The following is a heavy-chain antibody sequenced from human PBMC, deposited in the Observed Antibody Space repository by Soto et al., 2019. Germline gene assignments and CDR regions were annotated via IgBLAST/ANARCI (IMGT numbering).Heavy chain of an antibody. CDR3: ARSYGDLPDY. V-gene: IGHV4-59*08. Sequence: QVQLQESGPGLVKPSETLSLNCSVSGGYIGTYFWGWIRQPPGKGLEWIGHIYYSGSTSYNPSLRSRVTISLDTSKNQFSLRLRSVSAAVTAVYYCARSYGDLPDYWGQGTLVTVSS. J-gene: IGHJ4*02. CDR1: GGYIGTYF. CDR2: IYYSGST. D-gene: IGHD4-17*01.